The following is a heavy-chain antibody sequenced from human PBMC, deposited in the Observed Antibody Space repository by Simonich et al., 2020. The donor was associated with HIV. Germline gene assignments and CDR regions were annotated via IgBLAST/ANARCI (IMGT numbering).Heavy chain of an antibody. Sequence: CAASGFTFSSYEMNWVRQAPGKGLEWVSYISSSGSPIYYADSVKGRFTISRDNAKDSGYLEMNSLRAEDTAVYYCARGRYFYDSVGSRRNHVYFYMDVWGKGNTVTVSS. J-gene: IGHJ6*03. CDR3: ARGRYFYDSVGSRRNHVYFYMDV. CDR2: ISSSGSPI. V-gene: IGHV3-48*03. D-gene: IGHD3-22*01. CDR1: GFTFSSYE.